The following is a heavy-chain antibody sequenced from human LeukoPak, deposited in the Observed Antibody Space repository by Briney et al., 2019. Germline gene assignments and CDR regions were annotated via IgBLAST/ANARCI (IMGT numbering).Heavy chain of an antibody. J-gene: IGHJ5*02. V-gene: IGHV4-59*01. Sequence: PSETLSLTCTVSGGSISSYYWSWIRQPPGKGLEWIGYVYYSGSTNYNPSLKSRVTISVDTSKNQFSLKLSSVTAADTAVYYCARGGTHPDNWFDPWGQGTLVTVSS. CDR2: VYYSGST. CDR3: ARGGTHPDNWFDP. CDR1: GGSISSYY.